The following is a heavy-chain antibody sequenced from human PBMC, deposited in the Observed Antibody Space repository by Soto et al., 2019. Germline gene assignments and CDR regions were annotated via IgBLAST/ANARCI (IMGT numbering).Heavy chain of an antibody. CDR1: GFTFSSYT. CDR2: ISSSSAYI. V-gene: IGHV3-21*01. J-gene: IGHJ4*02. D-gene: IGHD6-13*01. CDR3: ARGAVAGAGIPTYYFDY. Sequence: GGSLRLSCAASGFTFSSYTMSWVRQAPGKGLEWVSSISSSSAYIYYADSLKGRFTISRDNAKNSLYLQVNSLRAEDTAVYYCARGAVAGAGIPTYYFDYWGQGTLVTVSS.